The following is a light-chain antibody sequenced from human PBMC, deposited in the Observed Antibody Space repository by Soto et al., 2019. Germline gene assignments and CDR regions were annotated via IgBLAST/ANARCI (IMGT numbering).Light chain of an antibody. CDR2: WAS. V-gene: IGKV4-1*01. Sequence: DIRITHAPDCLAVSPFQLAPINCNSSLTLLYTSNNKTYLAWYQQKPRQPPKLLIYWASVRDSGVPDRFSGSGAETDFTLTISHVQDEDVVVYYRQQYCHHSITFGPGTRLEI. CDR3: QQYCHHSIT. J-gene: IGKJ5*01. CDR1: LTLLYTSNNKTY.